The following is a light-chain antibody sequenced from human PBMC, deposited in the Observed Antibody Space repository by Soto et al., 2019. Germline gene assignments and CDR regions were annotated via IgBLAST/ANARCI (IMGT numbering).Light chain of an antibody. CDR3: QSYDNSNQV. J-gene: IGLJ3*02. V-gene: IGLV6-57*04. Sequence: NFMLTQPHSVSESPGKTVTISCTRSSDSIASNYVQWYQQRPGSAPTTVIYEDNQRPSGVPDRFSGSIDSSSNSASLTISGLKTEDEADYCCQSYDNSNQVFGGGTKVTVL. CDR1: SDSIASNY. CDR2: EDN.